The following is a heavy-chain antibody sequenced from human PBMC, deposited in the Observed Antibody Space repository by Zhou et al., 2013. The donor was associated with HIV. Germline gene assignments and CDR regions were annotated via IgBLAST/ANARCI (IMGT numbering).Heavy chain of an antibody. CDR3: ARATRTASGTGAFDI. Sequence: QVQLVQSGAEVKKPGSSVKVSCKTSGDTFSSYAITWVRQAPGQGLEWMGRIIPIFGPAIYAQKFQDRLTITADESTTTAYMELSSLRSEDTGVYYCARATRTASGTGAFDIWGQGTMVTVSS. CDR2: IIPIFGPA. J-gene: IGHJ3*02. V-gene: IGHV1-69*13. D-gene: IGHD6-6*01. CDR1: GDTFSSYA.